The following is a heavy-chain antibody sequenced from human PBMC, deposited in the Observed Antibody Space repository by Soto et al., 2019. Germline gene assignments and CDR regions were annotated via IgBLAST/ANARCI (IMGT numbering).Heavy chain of an antibody. CDR1: GFTFDDYA. D-gene: IGHD2-2*02. J-gene: IGHJ6*02. V-gene: IGHV3-9*01. CDR3: AKDMRYCSSTSCYSQCYGMDV. CDR2: IRWNSGSI. Sequence: EVQLVESGGGLVQPGRSLRLSCAASGFTFDDYAMHWVRQAPGKGLEWVSGIRWNSGSIGYADSVKGRFTISRDNAKNSLYLQMNSLRAADTALYYCAKDMRYCSSTSCYSQCYGMDVWGQGTTVTVSS.